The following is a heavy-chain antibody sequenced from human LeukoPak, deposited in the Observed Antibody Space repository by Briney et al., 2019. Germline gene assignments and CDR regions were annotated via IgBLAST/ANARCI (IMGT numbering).Heavy chain of an antibody. CDR2: INHSGST. V-gene: IGHV4-34*01. D-gene: IGHD3-22*01. J-gene: IGHJ5*02. CDR3: ARGGADYDSSGYYEANWFDP. CDR1: GGSFSGYY. Sequence: SETLSLTCAVYGGSFSGYYWSWTRQPPGKGLEWIGEINHSGSTNYNPSLKSRVTISVDTSKNQFSLKLSSVTAADTAVYYCARGGADYDSSGYYEANWFDPWGQGALVTVSS.